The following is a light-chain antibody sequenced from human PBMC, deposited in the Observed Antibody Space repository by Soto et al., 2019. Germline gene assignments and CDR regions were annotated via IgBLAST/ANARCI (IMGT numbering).Light chain of an antibody. CDR2: GAS. J-gene: IGKJ1*01. CDR1: QSVITSY. Sequence: EILLTQSPGTLSLSPGDRATLSCMASQSVITSYLAWYQQKPGQAPRLLIYGASSRATGIPDRFSGSGSGTDFTLTISGLEPEDFAVYYCQQYGNSRGTFGQGTKVDIK. V-gene: IGKV3-20*01. CDR3: QQYGNSRGT.